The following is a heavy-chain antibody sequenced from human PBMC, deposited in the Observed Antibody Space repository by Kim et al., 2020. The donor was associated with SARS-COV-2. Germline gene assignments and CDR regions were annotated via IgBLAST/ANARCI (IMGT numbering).Heavy chain of an antibody. J-gene: IGHJ6*02. CDR1: GFTFSDYY. CDR3: ARETTVATPDHYGMDV. D-gene: IGHD4-4*01. CDR2: ISSSGSTI. V-gene: IGHV3-11*01. Sequence: GGSLRLSCAASGFTFSDYYMSWIRQAPGKGLEWVSYISSSGSTIYYADSVKGRFTISRDNAKNSLYLQMNSLRAEDTAVYYCARETTVATPDHYGMDVWGQGTTVTVSS.